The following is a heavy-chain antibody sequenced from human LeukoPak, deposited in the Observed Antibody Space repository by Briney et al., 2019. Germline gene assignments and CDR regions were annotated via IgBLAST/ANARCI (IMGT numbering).Heavy chain of an antibody. CDR1: GFTFDDYA. Sequence: PGRSLRLSCAASGFTFDDYAMHWVRHAPGKGLEWVSGISYNSDTIAYADSVKGRFTISRDNAKNSLYLQMNSLRAEDTALYYCAKDYCGGDRYPGWYFDLWGRGTLVTVSS. D-gene: IGHD2-21*02. CDR2: ISYNSDTI. CDR3: AKDYCGGDRYPGWYFDL. J-gene: IGHJ2*01. V-gene: IGHV3-9*01.